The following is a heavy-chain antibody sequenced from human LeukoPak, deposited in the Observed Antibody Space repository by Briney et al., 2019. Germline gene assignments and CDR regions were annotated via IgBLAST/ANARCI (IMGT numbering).Heavy chain of an antibody. V-gene: IGHV3-23*01. CDR3: SKDQYQLLYYDYGMDV. CDR2: ISGSGGSP. J-gene: IGHJ6*02. D-gene: IGHD2-2*02. Sequence: TGGSLRLSCAASGFTFSSYAMSWVRQAPGRGLEWVSAISGSGGSPYYADSVKGGFTIPREHSRNKLYLHLNILRAEATAVYSFSKDQYQLLYYDYGMDVWGQGTTVTVSS. CDR1: GFTFSSYA.